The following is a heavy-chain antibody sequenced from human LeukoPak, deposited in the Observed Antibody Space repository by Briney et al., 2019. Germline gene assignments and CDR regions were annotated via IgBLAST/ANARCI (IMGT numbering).Heavy chain of an antibody. CDR2: IDNDRSRT. J-gene: IGHJ4*02. CDR1: GFTLSSYW. D-gene: IGHD5-12*01. Sequence: GGSLRLSCAASGFTLSSYWMHWVRQAPGKGLVWVSRIDNDRSRTNYADSVKGRFTISRDNAKNTLYLQMNSLRAEDTAVYYCARDLVVATGPDYWGQGTLVTVSS. CDR3: ARDLVVATGPDY. V-gene: IGHV3-74*01.